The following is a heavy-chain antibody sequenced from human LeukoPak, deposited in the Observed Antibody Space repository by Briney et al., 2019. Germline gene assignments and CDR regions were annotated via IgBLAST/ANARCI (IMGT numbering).Heavy chain of an antibody. CDR1: GFSFSSYG. CDR3: AKAYSRESGYDFFFHY. CDR2: ISYDGKNI. D-gene: IGHD5-12*01. V-gene: IGHV3-33*06. J-gene: IGHJ4*02. Sequence: GGSLRLSCAASGFSFSSYGFHWVRQAPGKGLEWVSAISYDGKNIHYADSVKGRFTISRDNSRNTVYLQMNSLRVEDTAVYYCAKAYSRESGYDFFFHYWGQGTRVTVSS.